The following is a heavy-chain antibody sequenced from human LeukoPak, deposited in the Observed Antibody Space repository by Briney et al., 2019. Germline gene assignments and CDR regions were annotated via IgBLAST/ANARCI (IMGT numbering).Heavy chain of an antibody. CDR2: SHYSGST. D-gene: IGHD6-25*01. CDR3: AREFRIPAARVYSFDS. V-gene: IGHV4-59*01. J-gene: IGHJ4*02. Sequence: SETLSLTCSVSGGSIGRYYWNWIRQPPGKGLEWIGSSHYSGSTNYNPSLKRRVSISVDASKNQFSLKLSSVTAADTAVYYCAREFRIPAARVYSFDSWGQGTLVTVFS. CDR1: GGSIGRYY.